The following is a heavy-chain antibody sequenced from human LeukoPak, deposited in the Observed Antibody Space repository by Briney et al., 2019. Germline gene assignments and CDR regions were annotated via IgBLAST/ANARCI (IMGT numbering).Heavy chain of an antibody. CDR2: IIPILGIA. V-gene: IGHV1-69*04. D-gene: IGHD1-26*01. Sequence: SVKVSCKASGGTFSSYAISWVRQAPGQGLEWMGRIIPILGIANYAQKFQGRVTITADKSTSTAYMELSSLRSEDTAVYYCARDLSGSQRGGYFDYWGQGTLVTVSS. CDR1: GGTFSSYA. CDR3: ARDLSGSQRGGYFDY. J-gene: IGHJ4*02.